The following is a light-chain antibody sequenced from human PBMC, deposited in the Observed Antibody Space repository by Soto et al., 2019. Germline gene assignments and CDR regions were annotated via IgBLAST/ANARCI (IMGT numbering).Light chain of an antibody. CDR1: QSVKSS. V-gene: IGKV3-15*01. Sequence: EIMMTQSPATLSVSPGARSTLSCRASQSVKSSLAWYQQKPGQAPRRLIYGASTRATGIPARFSGSGSGTDFTLTISRLEPEDFAVYYCQQYGSSWTFGQGTKVDIK. CDR2: GAS. J-gene: IGKJ1*01. CDR3: QQYGSSWT.